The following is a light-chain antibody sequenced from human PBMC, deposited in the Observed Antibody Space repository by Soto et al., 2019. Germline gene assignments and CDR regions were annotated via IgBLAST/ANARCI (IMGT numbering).Light chain of an antibody. V-gene: IGLV4-69*01. CDR1: SVPSNYA. CDR2: VESDGSH. CDR3: QTACNGIRV. Sequence: QSVLPQSPYASASLGDSVKLTCTLSSVPSNYAIAWHQQQPEKGPRYLLKVESDGSHRNGDGITDRCSCSSSGAQRYLTISSLQYEDTAHHYCQTACNGIRVFGTGTKLTF. J-gene: IGLJ1*01.